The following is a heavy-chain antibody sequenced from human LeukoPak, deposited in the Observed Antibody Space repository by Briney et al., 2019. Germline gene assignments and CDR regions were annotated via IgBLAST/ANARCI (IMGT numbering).Heavy chain of an antibody. CDR2: INHSGST. D-gene: IGHD6-19*01. J-gene: IGHJ4*02. V-gene: IGHV4-34*01. Sequence: SETLSLTCAVYGGSFSGYYWSWIRQPPGKGLEWIGEINHSGSTNYNPSLKSRVTISVDTSKNQFSLKLSSVTAADTAVYYCAFQGAGRGNDFDYWGQGTLVTVSS. CDR1: GGSFSGYY. CDR3: AFQGAGRGNDFDY.